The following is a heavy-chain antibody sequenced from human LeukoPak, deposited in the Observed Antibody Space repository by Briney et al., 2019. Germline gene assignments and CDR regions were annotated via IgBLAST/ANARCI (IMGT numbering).Heavy chain of an antibody. Sequence: GRSLRPSCAASGFAFSRYGMHWVRQAPGKGLEWVAVIWDDGSNQKYADSVKGRFTISRDNSKNTLYLQMNSLRAEDTAVYYCARRDDYGDYVLDYWGQGTLVAVSS. J-gene: IGHJ4*02. CDR2: IWDDGSNQ. CDR1: GFAFSRYG. V-gene: IGHV3-33*01. D-gene: IGHD4-17*01. CDR3: ARRDDYGDYVLDY.